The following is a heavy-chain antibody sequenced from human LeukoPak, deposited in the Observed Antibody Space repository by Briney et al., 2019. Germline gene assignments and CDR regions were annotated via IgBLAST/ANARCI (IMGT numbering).Heavy chain of an antibody. CDR3: AKPRLGGLWGAFDI. CDR1: GFTFSTYA. Sequence: GGSLRLSCAASGFTFSTYAMSWVRQAPGKGLEWVSGISGSGGSTYYADSAKGRFTISRDNSKNTLYLQMNSLRAEDTAVYYCAKPRLGGLWGAFDIWGQGTLVTVSS. J-gene: IGHJ3*02. D-gene: IGHD3-10*01. V-gene: IGHV3-23*01. CDR2: ISGSGGST.